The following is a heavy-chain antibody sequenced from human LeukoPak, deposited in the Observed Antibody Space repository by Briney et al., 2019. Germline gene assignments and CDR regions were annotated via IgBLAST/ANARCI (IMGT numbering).Heavy chain of an antibody. D-gene: IGHD3-22*01. CDR2: ISWNSGSI. J-gene: IGHJ4*02. Sequence: PGGSLRLSCAASGFTFDDYAMHWVRQAPGKGLEWVSGISWNSGSIGYADSVKGRFTISRDNAKNSLYLQMNSLRAEDTAVYYCARDRSYYDSSGYYYGWGQGTLVTVSS. V-gene: IGHV3-9*01. CDR3: ARDRSYYDSSGYYYG. CDR1: GFTFDDYA.